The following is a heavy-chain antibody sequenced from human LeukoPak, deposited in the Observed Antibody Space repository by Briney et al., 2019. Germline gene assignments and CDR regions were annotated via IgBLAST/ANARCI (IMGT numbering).Heavy chain of an antibody. D-gene: IGHD1-26*01. CDR1: GYSFTNYW. CDR3: ARSGSLGTFDI. J-gene: IGHJ3*02. Sequence: GESLKISCKGSGYSFTNYWIGWGRQMPGKGLEWMGIIYPGDSDTRYSPSFQGQVTISADKSISTAYLQWSSLRASETAMYYCARSGSLGTFDIWGQGTLVTVSS. V-gene: IGHV5-51*01. CDR2: IYPGDSDT.